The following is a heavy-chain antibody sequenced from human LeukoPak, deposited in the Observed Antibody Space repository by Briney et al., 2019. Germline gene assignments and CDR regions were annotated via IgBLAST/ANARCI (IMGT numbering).Heavy chain of an antibody. V-gene: IGHV3-23*01. Sequence: GGSLRLSCAASGFTFSSYAMSWVRQAPGKGLEWVSAISGSGGSTYYADSVKGRFTISRDNSKNTLYLQMKSLRAEDTAVYYCAKCLAVAGPPRHGYFDYWGQGTLVTVSS. J-gene: IGHJ4*02. CDR2: ISGSGGST. CDR1: GFTFSSYA. CDR3: AKCLAVAGPPRHGYFDY. D-gene: IGHD6-19*01.